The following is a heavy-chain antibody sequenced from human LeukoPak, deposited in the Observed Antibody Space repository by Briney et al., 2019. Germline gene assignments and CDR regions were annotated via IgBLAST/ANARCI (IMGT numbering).Heavy chain of an antibody. CDR1: GYTFTSYG. D-gene: IGHD4-17*01. Sequence: ASVKVSCKASGYTFTSYGISWVRQAPGQGLEWMGWISAYNGNTNYAQKLQGRVTMTTDTSTSTAYMELRSLRSDDTAVYYCARGIDYGDYGGYYYGMDVWGKGATVTVSS. CDR3: ARGIDYGDYGGYYYGMDV. J-gene: IGHJ6*04. V-gene: IGHV1-18*04. CDR2: ISAYNGNT.